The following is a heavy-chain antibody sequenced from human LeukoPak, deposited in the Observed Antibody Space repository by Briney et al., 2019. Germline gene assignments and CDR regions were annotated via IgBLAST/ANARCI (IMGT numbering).Heavy chain of an antibody. J-gene: IGHJ5*02. V-gene: IGHV4-59*12. CDR1: GGSISSYY. D-gene: IGHD6-13*01. CDR2: IYYSGST. Sequence: SETLSLTCTVSGGSISSYYWSWIRQPPGKGLEWIGYIYYSGSTNHNPSLKSRVTISVDTSKNQFSLKLSSVTAADTAVYYCARDRVAAAGGVWFDPWGQGTLVTVSS. CDR3: ARDRVAAAGGVWFDP.